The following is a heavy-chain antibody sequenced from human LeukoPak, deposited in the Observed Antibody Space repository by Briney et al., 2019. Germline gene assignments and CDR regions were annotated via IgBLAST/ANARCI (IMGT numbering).Heavy chain of an antibody. CDR2: ISWNSGSI. D-gene: IGHD2-15*01. Sequence: GGSLRLSCAASGLTFDDYAMHWVRQAPGKGLEWVSGISWNSGSIGYADSVKGRFTISRDNAKNSLYLQMNSLRAEDTALYYCAKDLPRYCSGGSCYTPLAFDIWGQGTMVTVSS. J-gene: IGHJ3*02. CDR3: AKDLPRYCSGGSCYTPLAFDI. V-gene: IGHV3-9*01. CDR1: GLTFDDYA.